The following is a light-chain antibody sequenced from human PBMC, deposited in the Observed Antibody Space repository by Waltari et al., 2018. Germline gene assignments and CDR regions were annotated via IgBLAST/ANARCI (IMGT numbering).Light chain of an antibody. CDR2: DVS. Sequence: QSALTQPRSVSGSPGQSVTISCTGTTSDVGGYDYVSWYHHHPGKAPKPMINDVSDRPSGVPDRFFGSKSGTTASLTISGLQAEDEADYYCCSFAGPYTWVFGGGTKLTVL. CDR3: CSFAGPYTWV. CDR1: TSDVGGYDY. J-gene: IGLJ3*02. V-gene: IGLV2-11*01.